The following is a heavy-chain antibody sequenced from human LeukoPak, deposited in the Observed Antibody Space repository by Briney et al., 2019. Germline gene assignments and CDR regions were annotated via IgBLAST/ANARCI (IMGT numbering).Heavy chain of an antibody. Sequence: GGSLRLSCAASGFTFSSYWMHWVRQAPGKGLVWVSRISDGGSTTTYADSVKGRFTISRDNAKNTLYLQMNGLRAEDRAVYYCSRSAYYDGSGNYYDYWGQGTLDTVSS. CDR3: SRSAYYDGSGNYYDY. V-gene: IGHV3-74*01. J-gene: IGHJ4*02. CDR2: ISDGGSTT. D-gene: IGHD3-22*01. CDR1: GFTFSSYW.